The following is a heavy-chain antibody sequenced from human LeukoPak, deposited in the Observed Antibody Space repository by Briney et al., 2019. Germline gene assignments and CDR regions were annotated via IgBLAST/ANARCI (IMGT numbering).Heavy chain of an antibody. J-gene: IGHJ3*02. CDR1: GFTVSSNY. V-gene: IGHV3-66*01. D-gene: IGHD2-21*02. CDR2: IYSGGST. Sequence: GGSLRLSCAASGFTVSSNYMSWVRQAPGKGLEWVSVIYSGGSTYYADSAKGRFTISRDNSKNTLYLQMNSLRAEDTAVYYCARIAYCGGDCPHDAFDIWGQGTMVTVSS. CDR3: ARIAYCGGDCPHDAFDI.